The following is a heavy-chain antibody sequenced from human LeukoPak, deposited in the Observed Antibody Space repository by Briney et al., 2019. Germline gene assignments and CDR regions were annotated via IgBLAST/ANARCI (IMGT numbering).Heavy chain of an antibody. CDR2: INHSGST. CDR1: GGSFSGYY. Sequence: SETLSLTCSVYGGSFSGYYWSWIRQPPGKGLEWIGEINHSGSTNYNPSLKSRVTISVDTSKNQFSLKLSSVTAADTAVYYCAGAPIAVAGTHPDYWGQGTLVTVSS. D-gene: IGHD6-19*01. J-gene: IGHJ4*02. V-gene: IGHV4-34*01. CDR3: AGAPIAVAGTHPDY.